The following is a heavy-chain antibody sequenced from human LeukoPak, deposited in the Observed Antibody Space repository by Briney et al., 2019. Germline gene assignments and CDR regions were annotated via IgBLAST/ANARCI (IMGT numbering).Heavy chain of an antibody. D-gene: IGHD1-1*01. CDR1: GYSISSGYY. Sequence: SETLSLTCTVSGYSISSGYYWGWIRQPPGKGLEWIGSIYHSGSTYYNPSLKSRVTISVDTSKNQFSLKLSSVTAADTAVYYCATLRGVGRPFDYWGQGTLVTVSS. V-gene: IGHV4-38-2*02. J-gene: IGHJ4*02. CDR2: IYHSGST. CDR3: ATLRGVGRPFDY.